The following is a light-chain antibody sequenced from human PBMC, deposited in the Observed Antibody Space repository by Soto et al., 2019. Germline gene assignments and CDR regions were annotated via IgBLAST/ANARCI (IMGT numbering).Light chain of an antibody. CDR2: GAS. Sequence: EILWTQSPCTLSVSPGERATLSCRASQSVSSSYLACYQKKPGQAPRLVFYGASSRATGIPDRFSGSGSGTDFTLTISRLETEDFAVYYCQQYGSSPPLTFGGGTKVDI. CDR1: QSVSSSY. J-gene: IGKJ4*01. V-gene: IGKV3-20*01. CDR3: QQYGSSPPLT.